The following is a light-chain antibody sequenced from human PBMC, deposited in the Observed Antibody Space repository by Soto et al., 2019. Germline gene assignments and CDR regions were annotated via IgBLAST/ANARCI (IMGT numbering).Light chain of an antibody. CDR2: PAS. CDR1: HAVSTY. Sequence: DIQMTQSPSFVSASVGDRVSITCRASHAVSTYLAWDQQKPGTAPRLLIYPASSLETGVPSRFSGSGSGTDFTLTISSLQPEDFAIYYCQQTHSFPLTFGGGTKVEIK. V-gene: IGKV1-12*01. J-gene: IGKJ4*01. CDR3: QQTHSFPLT.